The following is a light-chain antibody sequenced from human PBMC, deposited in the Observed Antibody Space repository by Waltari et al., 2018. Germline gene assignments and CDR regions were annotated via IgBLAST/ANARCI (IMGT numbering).Light chain of an antibody. J-gene: IGKJ2*01. CDR3: QQYNSWPYT. V-gene: IGKV3-15*01. Sequence: EMVMAQSPGTLSVSPGERVTLSCRASQSVSRNLAWYQQRPGQAPRLLVYGASTRATGVPASFSGSGSGTDFTLTISSLQSEDFAIYFCQQYNSWPYTFGQGTKLEMK. CDR2: GAS. CDR1: QSVSRN.